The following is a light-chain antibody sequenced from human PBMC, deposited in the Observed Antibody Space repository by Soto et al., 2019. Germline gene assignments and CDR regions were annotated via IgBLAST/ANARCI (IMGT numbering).Light chain of an antibody. J-gene: IGLJ1*01. CDR1: SSDVGSYDL. CDR3: AAWDDSLNGFYV. Sequence: QSALTQPASVSGSPGQSITISCTGTSSDVGSYDLVSWYQHHPGTAPKLILYEVTKRPSGVPDRFSGSKSGTSASLAISGLQSEDEADYYCAAWDDSLNGFYVFGTGTKLTVL. CDR2: EVT. V-gene: IGLV2-14*02.